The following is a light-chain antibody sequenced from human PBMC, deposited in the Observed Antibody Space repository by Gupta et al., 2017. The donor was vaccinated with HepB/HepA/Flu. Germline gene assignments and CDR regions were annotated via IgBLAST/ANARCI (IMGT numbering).Light chain of an antibody. CDR3: HQYYATPYT. V-gene: IGKV4-1*01. Sequence: DIVMTQSTDSLSVSLGERATINCKSSQSVLFSSNNKNYLAWYQQKPGQPPKLLIYWSSTRQSGVPDRFSGSGSVTDFTLTIISLQAEDVAVYYCHQYYATPYTFGRGTKLEIK. J-gene: IGKJ2*01. CDR2: WSS. CDR1: QSVLFSSNNKNY.